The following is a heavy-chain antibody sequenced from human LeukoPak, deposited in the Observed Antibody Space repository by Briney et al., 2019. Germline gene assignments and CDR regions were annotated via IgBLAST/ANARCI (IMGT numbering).Heavy chain of an antibody. CDR3: VKGRISEDGLDF. J-gene: IGHJ4*02. D-gene: IGHD6-13*01. CDR1: GFTFSSFA. V-gene: IGHV3-23*01. CDR2: ISGSGGST. Sequence: GGSLRLSCAASGFTFSSFAMSWVRQAPGKGLEWVSAISGSGGSTYYADSVKGRFTISRDNSKNMLYLQMNSLRAEDTAVYYCVKGRISEDGLDFWGQGTLVTVSS.